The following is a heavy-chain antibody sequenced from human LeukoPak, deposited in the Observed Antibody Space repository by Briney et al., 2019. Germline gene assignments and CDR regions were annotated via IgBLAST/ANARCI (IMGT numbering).Heavy chain of an antibody. D-gene: IGHD3/OR15-3a*01. CDR1: GGSITNTNYY. CDR2: IYYSGST. V-gene: IGHV4-39*01. Sequence: SETLSLTCTVSGGSITNTNYYWAWIRQPPGKGLEWIGTIYYSGSTHDNPSLKSRVTISVDTSKTQFSLKLSSVTAADTAVYFCARHTSDCYFAFDLWGQGTMVTVSS. CDR3: ARHTSDCYFAFDL. J-gene: IGHJ3*01.